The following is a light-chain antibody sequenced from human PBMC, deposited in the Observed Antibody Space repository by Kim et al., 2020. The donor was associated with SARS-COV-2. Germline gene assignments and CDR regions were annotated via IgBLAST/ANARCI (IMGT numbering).Light chain of an antibody. Sequence: QSALTQPASVSGSPGQSITISCTGTSSDVGGYNYVSWYQQQPGKAPKLMIYYVINRPSGVSYHFSGSKSGNTASLTIFGVQAEDEADYYCSSYKTSSTPVVFGGGTQLTVL. V-gene: IGLV2-14*03. CDR3: SSYKTSSTPVV. CDR1: SSDVGGYNY. CDR2: YVI. J-gene: IGLJ2*01.